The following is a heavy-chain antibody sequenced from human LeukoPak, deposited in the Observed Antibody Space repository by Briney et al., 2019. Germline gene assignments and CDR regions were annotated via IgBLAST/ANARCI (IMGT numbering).Heavy chain of an antibody. J-gene: IGHJ3*02. Sequence: NPGGSLRLSCAASGFTFSSYSMNWVRQAPGKGLEWVSSISSSSYIYYADSVKGRFTISRGNAKNSLYLQMNSLRAEDTAVYYCARTLRDDDAFDIWGQGTMVTVSS. CDR2: ISSSSYI. V-gene: IGHV3-21*01. CDR3: ARTLRDDDAFDI. CDR1: GFTFSSYS.